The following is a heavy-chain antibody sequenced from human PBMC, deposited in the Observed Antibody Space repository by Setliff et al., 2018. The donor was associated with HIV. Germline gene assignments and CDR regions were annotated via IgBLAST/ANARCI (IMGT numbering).Heavy chain of an antibody. CDR2: IYHSGAT. CDR1: GDSVTTPYY. CDR3: ARHSPVTTEDYMDV. D-gene: IGHD4-17*01. V-gene: IGHV4-38-2*02. Sequence: SETLSLTCTLSGDSVTTPYYWGWIRQPPGKGVEWVGSIYHSGATYFTPSLKSRVTLSVDTSKNQFFLRLTSASAADTGLYFCARHSPVTTEDYMDVWGKGTTVTVSS. J-gene: IGHJ6*03.